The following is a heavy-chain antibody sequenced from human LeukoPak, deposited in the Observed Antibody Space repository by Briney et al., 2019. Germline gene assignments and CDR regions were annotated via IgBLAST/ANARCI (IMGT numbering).Heavy chain of an antibody. CDR1: GYTFTGYY. CDR3: AREGDTGDTASPDAFDI. CDR2: INPNSGGT. Sequence: ASVKVSCKASGYTFTGYYMHWLRQAPGQGLEWMGWINPNSGGTNYAQKFQGRVTMTRDTSISTAYMELSRLRSDDTAVYYCAREGDTGDTASPDAFDIWGQGTMVTVSS. J-gene: IGHJ3*02. D-gene: IGHD5-18*01. V-gene: IGHV1-2*02.